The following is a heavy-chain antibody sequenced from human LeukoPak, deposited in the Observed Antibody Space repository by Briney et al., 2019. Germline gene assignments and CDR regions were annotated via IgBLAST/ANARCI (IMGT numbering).Heavy chain of an antibody. J-gene: IGHJ4*02. CDR2: ISGGGGDT. D-gene: IGHD3-9*01. CDR1: GFTFDDYA. V-gene: IGHV3-23*01. CDR3: AKFNDILTGHFDY. Sequence: GGSLRLSCAASGFTFDDYAMSWVRQSPGTGLEWVSAISGGGGDTYYAYYTDSVKGRFTISRDNSKNTLYLQMNSLRAEDTAVYFCAKFNDILTGHFDYWGQGTLVTISS.